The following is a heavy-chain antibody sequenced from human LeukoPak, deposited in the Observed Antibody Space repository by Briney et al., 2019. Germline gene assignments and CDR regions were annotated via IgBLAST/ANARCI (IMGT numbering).Heavy chain of an antibody. J-gene: IGHJ3*02. Sequence: GGSLRLSCAASGFTFSSYAMSWVRQAPGKGLEWVSGISGSGGSTSYADSVKGRFTISRDNSKNTLSLQMSSLRAEDTAVYYCAKGHYGSGTYCAFDIWGQGTMVTVSS. CDR3: AKGHYGSGTYCAFDI. CDR1: GFTFSSYA. V-gene: IGHV3-23*01. D-gene: IGHD3-10*01. CDR2: ISGSGGST.